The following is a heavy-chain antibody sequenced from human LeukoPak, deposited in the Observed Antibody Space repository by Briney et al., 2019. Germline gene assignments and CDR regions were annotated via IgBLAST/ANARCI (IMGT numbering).Heavy chain of an antibody. CDR1: GGSISSYY. V-gene: IGHV4-4*07. D-gene: IGHD6-13*01. CDR2: IYTSGST. CDR3: ARLGGTGYSSRYYYYMDV. J-gene: IGHJ6*03. Sequence: SETLSLTCTVSGGSISSYYWSWIRQPAGKGLEWIGRIYTSGSTNYNPSLKSRVTMSVDTSKNQFSLKLSSVTAADTAVYYCARLGGTGYSSRYYYYMDVWGKGTTVTISS.